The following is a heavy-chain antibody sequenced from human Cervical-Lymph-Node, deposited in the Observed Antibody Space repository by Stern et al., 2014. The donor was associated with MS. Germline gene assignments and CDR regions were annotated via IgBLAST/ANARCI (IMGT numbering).Heavy chain of an antibody. D-gene: IGHD2-15*01. CDR2: INPSGAT. V-gene: IGHV1-46*02. J-gene: IGHJ6*02. CDR1: EYTHNNYL. Sequence: VQLEESGSEVKKPGASVKVSCKASEYTHNNYLIHWVRQAPGQRPDWMGVINPSGATNYAQKVQGRVTMTTDASTSPFYMELSRLRSEDTAVYYCAVRYCSGGRCYSVPDVWGQGTTVIVSS. CDR3: AVRYCSGGRCYSVPDV.